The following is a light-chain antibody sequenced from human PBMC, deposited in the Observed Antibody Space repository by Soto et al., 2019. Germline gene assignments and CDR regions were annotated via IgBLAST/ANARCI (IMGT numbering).Light chain of an antibody. CDR3: QQYGRSQVT. V-gene: IGKV3-20*01. CDR1: QSVSGSH. J-gene: IGKJ4*01. CDR2: ASS. Sequence: EIVLTQSPGTRSLSSGERATLSCRASQSVSGSHLAWYQQKPGQAPRLLIYASSSRATGIPDRFSGSGSGTAFTLTISRLEPEDFAVYYCQQYGRSQVTFGGGTKVEIK.